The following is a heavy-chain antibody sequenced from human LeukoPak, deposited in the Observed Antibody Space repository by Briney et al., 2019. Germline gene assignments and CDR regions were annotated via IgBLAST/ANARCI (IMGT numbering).Heavy chain of an antibody. J-gene: IGHJ6*02. V-gene: IGHV1-46*01. Sequence: ASVTVSCKASGYTFTSYYMHWVRQAPGQGLEWMGIINPSGGSTSYAQKFQGRVTMTRDTSTSTVYMELSSLRSEDTAVYYCAREVTTAIGTHSYYYYGMDVWGQGTTVTVSS. CDR1: GYTFTSYY. CDR3: AREVTTAIGTHSYYYYGMDV. D-gene: IGHD4-11*01. CDR2: INPSGGST.